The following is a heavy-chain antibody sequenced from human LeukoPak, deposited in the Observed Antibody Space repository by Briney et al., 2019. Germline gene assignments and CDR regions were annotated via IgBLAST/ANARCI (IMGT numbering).Heavy chain of an antibody. D-gene: IGHD2/OR15-2a*01. CDR1: GSTLTELS. J-gene: IGHJ5*02. Sequence: ASVKVSCKVSGSTLTELSMHWVRQAPGEGLEWMGGFDPEDGEPIYAQKFQGRVTMTEDTSTDTVHMELSSLRSEDTTVYYCATDFLGFDPWGQGTLVTVSS. CDR2: FDPEDGEP. V-gene: IGHV1-24*01. CDR3: ATDFLGFDP.